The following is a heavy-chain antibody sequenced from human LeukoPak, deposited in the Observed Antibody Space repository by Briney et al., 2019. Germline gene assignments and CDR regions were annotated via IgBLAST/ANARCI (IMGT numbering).Heavy chain of an antibody. CDR1: GGSISSYY. D-gene: IGHD2-2*01. CDR3: ARAVSSRTNWDFDL. CDR2: IYYSGST. J-gene: IGHJ2*01. Sequence: SETLSLTCTVSGGSISSYYWSWIRQPPGKGLEWIGYIYYSGSTNYNPSLKSRVSISVDTSKNQFSLKLSSVTAADTAVYYCARAVSSRTNWDFDLWGRGTLVTVSS. V-gene: IGHV4-59*01.